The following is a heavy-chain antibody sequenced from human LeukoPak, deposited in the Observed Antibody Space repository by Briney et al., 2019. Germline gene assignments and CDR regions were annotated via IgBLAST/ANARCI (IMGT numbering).Heavy chain of an antibody. V-gene: IGHV3-11*06. J-gene: IGHJ4*02. CDR3: ARDRRTQTGSYYWDYFDY. Sequence: GGSLRLSCAASGFTFSDYYMSWIRQAPGKGLEWVSYISSSSSHTNYADSVKGRFTISRDNAKNSLYLQMNSLRAEDTAVYYCARDRRTQTGSYYWDYFDYWGQGTLVTVSS. CDR1: GFTFSDYY. CDR2: ISSSSSHT. D-gene: IGHD3-10*01.